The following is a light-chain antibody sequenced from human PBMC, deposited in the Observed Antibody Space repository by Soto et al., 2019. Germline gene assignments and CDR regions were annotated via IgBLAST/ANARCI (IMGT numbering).Light chain of an antibody. J-gene: IGLJ2*01. CDR1: SSDVGGYNY. Sequence: QSALTQPASVSGSPGQSITISCTGTSSDVGGYNYVSWYQNHPGKAPKLMIYEVTNRPSGVSNRFSGSKSGNTASLTISGLQAEDEADYYCSSYTSSSTLGFGGGTKLTVL. V-gene: IGLV2-14*01. CDR2: EVT. CDR3: SSYTSSSTLG.